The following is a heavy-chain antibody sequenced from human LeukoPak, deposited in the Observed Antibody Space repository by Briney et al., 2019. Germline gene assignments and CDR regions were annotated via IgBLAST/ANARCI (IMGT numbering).Heavy chain of an antibody. CDR3: ASPARPWSGWWDY. V-gene: IGHV4-34*01. D-gene: IGHD3-3*01. CDR2: INRSGNT. J-gene: IGHJ4*02. Sequence: SETLSLTCAVYGGPFSGYDWSWIRQPPGKGLEWIGEINRSGNTNYNPSLKSRVTISVDTSKNQFSLKLSSVTAADTAVYYCASPARPWSGWWDYWGQGTLVTVSS. CDR1: GGPFSGYD.